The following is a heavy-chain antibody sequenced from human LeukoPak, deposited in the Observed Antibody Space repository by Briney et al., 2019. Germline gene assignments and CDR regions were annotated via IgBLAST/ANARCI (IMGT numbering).Heavy chain of an antibody. D-gene: IGHD3-10*01. Sequence: SETLSLTCTVSGGSISSYYWSWIRQPPGKGLEWIGYIYYSGSTNYNPSLKSRVTISVDTSKNQFSLKLSSVTAADTAVYYCARVGRGYYGSGSYFPDYWGQGTLVTVSS. CDR3: ARVGRGYYGSGSYFPDY. CDR2: IYYSGST. CDR1: GGSISSYY. J-gene: IGHJ4*02. V-gene: IGHV4-59*12.